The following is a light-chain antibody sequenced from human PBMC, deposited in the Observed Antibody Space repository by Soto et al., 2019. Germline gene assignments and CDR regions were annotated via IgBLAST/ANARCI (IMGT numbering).Light chain of an antibody. Sequence: QSALTQPASVSGSPGQSITISCTGTSSDVGGYNYVSWYQQHPGKAPKLMIYDVSNRPSGVSNRFSGSTSGNTASLTISGLQAEDEADYYCSSYTSSSTRVFGGGTKVTVL. CDR3: SSYTSSSTRV. J-gene: IGLJ2*01. V-gene: IGLV2-14*01. CDR2: DVS. CDR1: SSDVGGYNY.